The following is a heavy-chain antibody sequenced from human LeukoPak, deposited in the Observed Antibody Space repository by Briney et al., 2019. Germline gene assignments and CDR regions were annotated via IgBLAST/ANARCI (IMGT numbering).Heavy chain of an antibody. Sequence: PGGSLRLSCAASGFTFSSYGMHWVRQAPGKGLEWVAVISYDGSNKYYADSVKGRFTISRDNSKNTLYLQMNSLRVEDTAVYYCARDRGRNWFDPWGQGTLVTVSS. CDR1: GFTFSSYG. D-gene: IGHD5-24*01. CDR2: ISYDGSNK. J-gene: IGHJ5*02. CDR3: ARDRGRNWFDP. V-gene: IGHV3-30*03.